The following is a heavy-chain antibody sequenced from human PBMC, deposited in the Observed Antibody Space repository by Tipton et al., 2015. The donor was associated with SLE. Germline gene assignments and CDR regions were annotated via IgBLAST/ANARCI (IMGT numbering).Heavy chain of an antibody. D-gene: IGHD5-24*01. CDR1: GYTFNSNY. V-gene: IGHV1-46*02. Sequence: QSGPEVKKPGASVKVSRKASGYTFNSNYIHWVRQAPGQGLEWMGMINPSGGGTSYAQKFQGRVTMTRDTSTSTVYMEVSSLRSEDTAVYYCARDKMATTYFDYWGQGTLVTVSS. J-gene: IGHJ4*02. CDR3: ARDKMATTYFDY. CDR2: INPSGGGT.